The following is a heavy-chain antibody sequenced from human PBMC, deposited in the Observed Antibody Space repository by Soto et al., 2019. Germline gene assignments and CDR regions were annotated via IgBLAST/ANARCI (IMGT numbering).Heavy chain of an antibody. CDR3: AKATNAYDINI. J-gene: IGHJ4*02. D-gene: IGHD3-9*01. V-gene: IGHV3-30-3*01. CDR1: GFIFSGYA. Sequence: QVQLVESGGGVVQPGGSLRLSCAASGFIFSGYAMHWVRQAPGKGLEWVAVISYDGNTQYYADSVKGRFTVSRDNSTNILYVEMNNLMDENTAMYYCAKATNAYDINIWGQGTLVTLSP. CDR2: ISYDGNTQ.